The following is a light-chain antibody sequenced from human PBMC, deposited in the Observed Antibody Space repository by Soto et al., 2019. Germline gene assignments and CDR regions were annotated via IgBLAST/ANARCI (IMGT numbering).Light chain of an antibody. CDR1: QSVSSY. J-gene: IGKJ1*01. CDR2: DAS. Sequence: EIVLTQSPGTLSLSPGERATLSCRTSQSVSSYLAWYQQKPGQAPRLLIYDASNRASGIPARFSGSGSGTDFTLAISSLEPEDFAVYYCQQRSNWPVTFGQGTRVEIK. V-gene: IGKV3-11*01. CDR3: QQRSNWPVT.